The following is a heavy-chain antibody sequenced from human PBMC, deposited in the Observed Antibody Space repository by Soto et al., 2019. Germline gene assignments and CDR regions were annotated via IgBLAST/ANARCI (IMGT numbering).Heavy chain of an antibody. Sequence: PSETRSLTCTVSGGSISSGVYYWIWFRQHPGKGLECIGYIYYSGSTNYNPSLKSRVTISVDTSKSQFSLKLSSVTAADTAVYYCATNGGYYDSSGPKYFQYWGQGTLVTVS. CDR2: IYYSGST. V-gene: IGHV4-31*03. CDR3: ATNGGYYDSSGPKYFQY. D-gene: IGHD3-22*01. J-gene: IGHJ1*01. CDR1: GGSISSGVYY.